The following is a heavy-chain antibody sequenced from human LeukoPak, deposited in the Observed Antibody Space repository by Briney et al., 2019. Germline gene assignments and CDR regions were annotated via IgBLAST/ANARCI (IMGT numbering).Heavy chain of an antibody. CDR2: IYYSGIT. V-gene: IGHV4-59*01. J-gene: IGHJ4*02. D-gene: IGHD6-19*01. CDR3: ARDAGYSTGWYAD. Sequence: PSETLSLTCTVSGGSISSYYWSWIRQPPGKGLEWIGYIYYSGITNYNPSLKSRVTMSVDTSKNQFSLKLSSVSAADTAVYYCARDAGYSTGWYADWGQGTLVTVSS. CDR1: GGSISSYY.